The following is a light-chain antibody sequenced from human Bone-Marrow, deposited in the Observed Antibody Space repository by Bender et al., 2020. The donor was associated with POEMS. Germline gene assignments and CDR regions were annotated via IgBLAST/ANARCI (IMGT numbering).Light chain of an antibody. CDR2: EGS. CDR3: SSYAGSDLFV. V-gene: IGLV2-23*01. Sequence: QSALTQPASVSGSPGQSITISCTGTSSDVGSYNLVSWYQHHPGKAPKLMIYEGSQRPSGVSNRFSGFKSGNTASLTISGLQAEDEADYYCSSYAGSDLFVFGTETKVTVL. J-gene: IGLJ1*01. CDR1: SSDVGSYNL.